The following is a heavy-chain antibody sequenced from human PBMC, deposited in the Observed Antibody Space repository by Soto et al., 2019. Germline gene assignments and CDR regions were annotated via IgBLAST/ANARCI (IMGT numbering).Heavy chain of an antibody. D-gene: IGHD6-13*01. J-gene: IGHJ4*02. CDR1: EFSFNTYA. CDR3: ARGRSGEFSTWYFFDY. Sequence: EVHLLDSGGGSVQPGGPLSLSCTSSEFSFNTYAMSWFRQVPGKWPEWVAIVSDSSDAKYLVDPVKGRFSISRDNTHNAVYLQMGSLTVEDTAVYYCARGRSGEFSTWYFFDYWGQGTLVTVSS. V-gene: IGHV3-23*01. CDR2: VSDSSDAK.